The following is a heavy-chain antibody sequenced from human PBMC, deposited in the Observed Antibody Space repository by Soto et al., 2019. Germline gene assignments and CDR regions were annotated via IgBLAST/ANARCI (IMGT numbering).Heavy chain of an antibody. V-gene: IGHV1-8*02. CDR1: GYTLTSYD. Sequence: ASVKVSCKASGYTLTSYDINWVRQATGQGLEWMGWMNPNSGNTGYAQKFQGRVTMTRNTSTSTAYMELSSLRSEDTAVYYCARAGGYSSSWHYYYYGMDVWGQGTTVTVSS. J-gene: IGHJ6*02. D-gene: IGHD6-13*01. CDR3: ARAGGYSSSWHYYYYGMDV. CDR2: MNPNSGNT.